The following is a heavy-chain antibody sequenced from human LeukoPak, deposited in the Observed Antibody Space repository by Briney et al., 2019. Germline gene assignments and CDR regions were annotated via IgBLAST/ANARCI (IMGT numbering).Heavy chain of an antibody. V-gene: IGHV4-59*08. CDR1: GDSLTSHF. Sequence: SETLSLTCNVSGDSLTSHFWSWIRQTPGKGLEWIGYVFHSGTTNYSPSLKSPVTISLDTSKKQFYLRLASVTAADTAVYYCARRMATVTDAFDIWGRAPMVSVSS. D-gene: IGHD5-24*01. J-gene: IGHJ3*02. CDR3: ARRMATVTDAFDI. CDR2: VFHSGTT.